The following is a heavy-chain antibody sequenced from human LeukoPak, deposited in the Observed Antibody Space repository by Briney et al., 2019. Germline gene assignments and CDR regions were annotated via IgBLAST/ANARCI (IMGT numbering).Heavy chain of an antibody. V-gene: IGHV4-39*01. J-gene: IGHJ4*02. CDR1: GGSISSSSYY. CDR2: IYYSGST. Sequence: SETLSLTCTVSGGSISSSSYYWGWIRRPPGKGLEWIGSIYYSGSTYSNPSLKSRVTISVDTSKNQFSLKLSSVTAADTAVYYCARRSSLWGRGTLVTVSS. CDR3: ARRSSL. D-gene: IGHD6-6*01.